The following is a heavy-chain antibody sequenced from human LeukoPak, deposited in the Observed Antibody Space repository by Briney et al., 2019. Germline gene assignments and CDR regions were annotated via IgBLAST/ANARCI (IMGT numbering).Heavy chain of an antibody. CDR2: ISAYNGNT. D-gene: IGHD3-22*01. J-gene: IGHJ3*02. CDR3: ARDDSSGCDAFDI. V-gene: IGHV1-18*01. CDR1: GYTFTSYG. Sequence: GAAVNVSCKASGYTFTSYGISWVRQAPGQGLEWMGWISAYNGNTNYAQKLQGRVTMTTDTSTSTAYMELRSLRSDDTAVYYCARDDSSGCDAFDIWGQGTMVTVSS.